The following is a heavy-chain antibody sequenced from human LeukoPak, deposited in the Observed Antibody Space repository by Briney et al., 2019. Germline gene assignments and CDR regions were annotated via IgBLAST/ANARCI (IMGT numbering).Heavy chain of an antibody. CDR1: GYSITTNTYY. Sequence: SETLSLTCTVSGYSITTNTYYWGWIRQPPGKGLEWIGGVYYSGSTYYSPSLKSRVTTSVDTSKNQFSLKLSSVTAADTAVYYCARQGAAASGRAFDYWGQGTLVTVSS. CDR3: ARQGAAASGRAFDY. J-gene: IGHJ4*02. V-gene: IGHV4-39*01. CDR2: VYYSGST. D-gene: IGHD6-13*01.